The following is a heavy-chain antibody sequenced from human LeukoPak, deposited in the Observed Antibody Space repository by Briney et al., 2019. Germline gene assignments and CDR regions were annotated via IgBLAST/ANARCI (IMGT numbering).Heavy chain of an antibody. CDR3: AREGIAAAGRGYFDY. CDR2: IYSAGST. CDR1: GSTASSNY. D-gene: IGHD6-13*01. J-gene: IGHJ4*02. Sequence: GGSLTLSCAASGSTASSNYMSWVRQAPGKGLEWVSVIYSAGSTYYTASVKSRSTLSRRNTKNTLYLKMNSLRDEDTAVYYCAREGIAAAGRGYFDYWGQGTLVTVSS. V-gene: IGHV3-53*01.